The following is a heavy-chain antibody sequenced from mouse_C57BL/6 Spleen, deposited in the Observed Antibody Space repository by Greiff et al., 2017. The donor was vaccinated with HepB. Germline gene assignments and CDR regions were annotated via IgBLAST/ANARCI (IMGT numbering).Heavy chain of an antibody. Sequence: EVKLMESGPELVKPGASVKISCKASGYSFTDYNMNWVKQSNGKSLEWIGVINPNYGTTSYNQKFKGKATLTVDQSSSTAYMQLNSLTSEDSAVYYCAGGLREGLWFDYWGQGTTLTVSS. J-gene: IGHJ2*01. CDR1: GYSFTDYN. D-gene: IGHD2-2*01. CDR2: INPNYGTT. CDR3: AGGLREGLWFDY. V-gene: IGHV1-39*01.